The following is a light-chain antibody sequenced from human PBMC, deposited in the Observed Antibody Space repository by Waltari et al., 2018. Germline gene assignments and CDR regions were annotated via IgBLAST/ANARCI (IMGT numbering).Light chain of an antibody. CDR1: QSISNW. V-gene: IGKV1-5*03. CDR3: QQYNSNSKT. CDR2: KAS. J-gene: IGKJ1*01. Sequence: DVQMTQSPSTLSASVGDRVTITCRASQSISNWLAWYQQKAGKAPKLLIYKASNLESGVPSRFSGSGSGREFTLTISSLQPEDFATYYCQQYNSNSKTFGQGTKAEIE.